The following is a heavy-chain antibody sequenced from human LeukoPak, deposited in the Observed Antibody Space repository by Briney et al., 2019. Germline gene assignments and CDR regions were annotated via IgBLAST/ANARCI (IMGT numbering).Heavy chain of an antibody. Sequence: SETLSLTCAVYGGSFGGYYWSWIRQPPGKGLEWIGEINHSGSTNYNPSLKSRVTISVDTSKNQFSLKLSSVTAADTAVYYCARYFDAFDIWGQGTMVTVSS. CDR1: GGSFGGYY. V-gene: IGHV4-34*01. CDR2: INHSGST. CDR3: ARYFDAFDI. J-gene: IGHJ3*02.